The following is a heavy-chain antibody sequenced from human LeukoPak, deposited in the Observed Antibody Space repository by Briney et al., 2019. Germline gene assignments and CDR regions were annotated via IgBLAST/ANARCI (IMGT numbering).Heavy chain of an antibody. D-gene: IGHD6-13*01. CDR1: GGSISSSSYY. CDR2: IYYSGST. Sequence: SETLSLTCTVSGGSISSSSYYWGWIRQPPGKGLEWIGNIYYSGSTYYNPSLKSRVTISEDTSKNQFSLKLSSVTAADTAVYYCARRSSSWYSKIDSWGQGTLVTVSS. V-gene: IGHV4-39*01. J-gene: IGHJ4*02. CDR3: ARRSSSWYSKIDS.